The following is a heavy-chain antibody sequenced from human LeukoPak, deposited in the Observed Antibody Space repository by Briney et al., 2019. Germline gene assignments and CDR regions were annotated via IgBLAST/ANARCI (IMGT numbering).Heavy chain of an antibody. CDR3: AKEGVEYDSSSYYYEFDY. V-gene: IGHV3-30*02. CDR1: GFTFSSYG. CDR2: IRYDGSNK. J-gene: IGHJ4*02. D-gene: IGHD3-22*01. Sequence: GGSLRLSCAASGFTFSSYGMHWVRQAPGKGLEWVAFIRYDGSNKYYADSVKGRFTISRDNSKNTLYLQMNSLRAEDTAVYYCAKEGVEYDSSSYYYEFDYWGQGTLVTVSS.